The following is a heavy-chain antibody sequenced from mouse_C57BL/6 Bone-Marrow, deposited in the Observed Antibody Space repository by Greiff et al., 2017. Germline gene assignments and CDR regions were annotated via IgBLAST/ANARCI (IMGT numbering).Heavy chain of an antibody. V-gene: IGHV1-7*01. CDR1: GFTFTGYG. CDR3: ADLPSSAY. Sequence: VLLLESGAELAKPGASVKLSCEASGFTFTGYGMHWVKQGPGQGLEWIGYINRSSGYIKYNQTFTDKATLTTDKASSKAYMQLSSLTYEDSAVYYCADLPSSAYWGQGTMVTVAA. CDR2: INRSSGYI. J-gene: IGHJ3*01. D-gene: IGHD5-1*01.